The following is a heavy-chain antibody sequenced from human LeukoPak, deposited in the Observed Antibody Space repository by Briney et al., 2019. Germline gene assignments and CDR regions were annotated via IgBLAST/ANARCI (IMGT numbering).Heavy chain of an antibody. Sequence: PGGSLRLSCAASGFTFSTYSMNWVRQPPGKGLEWIGEINHSGSTNYNPSLKSRVTISVDTSKNQFSLKLSSVTAADTAVYYCARARRYSLNAFDIWGQGTLVTVSS. V-gene: IGHV4-34*01. CDR2: INHSGST. CDR1: GFTFSTYS. D-gene: IGHD5-18*01. CDR3: ARARRYSLNAFDI. J-gene: IGHJ4*02.